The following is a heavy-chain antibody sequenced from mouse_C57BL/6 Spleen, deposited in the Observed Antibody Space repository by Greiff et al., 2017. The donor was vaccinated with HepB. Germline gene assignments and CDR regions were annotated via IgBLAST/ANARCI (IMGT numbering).Heavy chain of an antibody. V-gene: IGHV5-4*01. CDR2: ISDGGSYT. Sequence: EVQGVESGGGLVKPGGSLKLSCAASGFTFSSYAMSWVRQTPEKRLEWVATISDGGSYTYYPDNVKGRFTISRDNAKNNLYLQMSHLYAEDTAMYYCARYYGSSYGYFDVWGTGTTVTVSS. J-gene: IGHJ1*03. D-gene: IGHD1-1*01. CDR1: GFTFSSYA. CDR3: ARYYGSSYGYFDV.